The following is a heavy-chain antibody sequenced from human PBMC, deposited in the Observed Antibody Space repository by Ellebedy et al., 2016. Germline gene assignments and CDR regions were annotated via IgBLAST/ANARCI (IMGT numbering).Heavy chain of an antibody. V-gene: IGHV4-34*01. J-gene: IGHJ6*03. CDR2: INHSGST. CDR1: GGSFSGYY. CDR3: ARAHMDV. Sequence: SETLSLXXAVYGGSFSGYYWSWIRQPPGKGLEWIGEINHSGSTNYNPSLKSRVTISVDTSKNQFSLKLSSVTAADTAVYYCARAHMDVWGKGTTVTVSS.